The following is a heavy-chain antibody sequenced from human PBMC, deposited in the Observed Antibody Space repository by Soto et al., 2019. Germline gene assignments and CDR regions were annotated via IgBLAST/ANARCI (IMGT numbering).Heavy chain of an antibody. Sequence: QVQLVQSGAEVKKPGSSVKVSCKASGVPFSTYAMSWVRQAPGHGLEWMGGIIPIFGTANYAQKFQARVTITAVESTSTVYMELSGLTSEDTAMYYCARGSHSPGIAVAGYYYWGQGTLVTVSS. V-gene: IGHV1-69*01. J-gene: IGHJ4*02. CDR2: IIPIFGTA. CDR3: ARGSHSPGIAVAGYYY. CDR1: GVPFSTYA. D-gene: IGHD6-19*01.